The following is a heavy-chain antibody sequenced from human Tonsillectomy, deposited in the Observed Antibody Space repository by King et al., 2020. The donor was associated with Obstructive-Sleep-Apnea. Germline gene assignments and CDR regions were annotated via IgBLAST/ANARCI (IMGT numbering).Heavy chain of an antibody. Sequence: HVQLQESGPGLVKPSETLSLTCTVSGGSISRYYWSWIRQPPGKGLEWIGYIYYSGSTNYNPSLKSRVTISVDTSKNQFSLKLSSVTAADTAGYYWARDIPHYYDSSGYYGLDYWGQGTLVTVSS. CDR2: IYYSGST. CDR1: GGSISRYY. D-gene: IGHD3-22*01. CDR3: ARDIPHYYDSSGYYGLDY. V-gene: IGHV4-59*01. J-gene: IGHJ4*02.